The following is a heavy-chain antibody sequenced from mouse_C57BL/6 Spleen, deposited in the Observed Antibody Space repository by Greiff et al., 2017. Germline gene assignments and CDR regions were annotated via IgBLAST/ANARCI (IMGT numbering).Heavy chain of an antibody. CDR1: GYTFTEYT. J-gene: IGHJ2*01. Sequence: QVQLQQSGAELVKPGASVKLSCKASGYTFTEYTIHWVKQRSGQGLEWIGWFYPGSGSIKYNEKFKDKATLTADKSSSTVYMELSRLTSEDSAVYFCARHGGLLYYGSSPYYFDYWGQGTTLTVSS. V-gene: IGHV1-62-2*01. CDR2: FYPGSGSI. CDR3: ARHGGLLYYGSSPYYFDY. D-gene: IGHD1-1*01.